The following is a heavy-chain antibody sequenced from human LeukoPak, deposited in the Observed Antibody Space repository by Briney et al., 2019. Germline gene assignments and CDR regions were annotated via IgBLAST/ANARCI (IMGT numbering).Heavy chain of an antibody. CDR1: GFTFSSYA. CDR2: ISGSGGST. V-gene: IGHV3-23*01. Sequence: PGGSLRLSCAASGFTFSSYAMSWVRQAPGKGLEWVSAISGSGGSTYYADSVKGRFTISRDNSKNTLYLQMNSLRAEDTAVYYACVGFDWLFRGAFDIWGQGTMVTVSS. J-gene: IGHJ3*02. D-gene: IGHD3-9*01. CDR3: CVGFDWLFRGAFDI.